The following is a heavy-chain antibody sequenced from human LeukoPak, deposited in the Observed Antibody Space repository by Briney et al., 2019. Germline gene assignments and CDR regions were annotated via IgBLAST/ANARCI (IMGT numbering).Heavy chain of an antibody. CDR2: IYYSGST. V-gene: IGHV4-30-4*01. CDR1: GGSISSGDYY. J-gene: IGHJ5*02. CDR3: AREDYDFWSGYPGWFDP. Sequence: TLSLTCTVSGGSISSGDYYWSWVRQPPGRGLEWIGYIYYSGSTYYNPSLKSRVTISVDTSKNQFSLKLSSVTAADTAVYYCAREDYDFWSGYPGWFDPWGQGTLVTVSS. D-gene: IGHD3-3*01.